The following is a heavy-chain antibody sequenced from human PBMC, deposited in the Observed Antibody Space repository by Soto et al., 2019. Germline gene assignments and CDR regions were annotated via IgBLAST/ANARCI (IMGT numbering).Heavy chain of an antibody. D-gene: IGHD7-27*01. CDR1: GLTLSPAW. Sequence: EVQLVESGGGFVEPGGSLRLSCVGSGLTLSPAWMTWVRQAPGKGLEWVGRIKTNVEGGTMDYAAPVKGRISVSRDDSENTFDLHMSSLHSEDTARYYCVADRPGVRTNWGCDYWGQGTLVTVSS. CDR3: VADRPGVRTNWGCDY. V-gene: IGHV3-15*07. J-gene: IGHJ4*02. CDR2: IKTNVEGGTM.